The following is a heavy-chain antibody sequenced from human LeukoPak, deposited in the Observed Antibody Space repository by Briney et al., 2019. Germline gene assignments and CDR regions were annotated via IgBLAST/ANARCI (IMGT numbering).Heavy chain of an antibody. CDR3: ASALRYFDWLLPLDY. Sequence: PGRSLRLSCAASGFTFSTYAMHWVRQAPGKGLEWVAVISYDGSNKYYADSVKGRFTISRDNSKNTLYLQMNSLRAEDTAVYYCASALRYFDWLLPLDYWGQGTLVTVSS. J-gene: IGHJ4*02. CDR2: ISYDGSNK. V-gene: IGHV3-30-3*01. CDR1: GFTFSTYA. D-gene: IGHD3-9*01.